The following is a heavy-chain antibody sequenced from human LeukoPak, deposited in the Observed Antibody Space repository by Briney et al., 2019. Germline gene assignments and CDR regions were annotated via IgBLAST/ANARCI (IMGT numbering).Heavy chain of an antibody. Sequence: GGSLRLSCAASGFTFSSYGMHWVRQAPGKGLEWVAIISYDGSNKYYADSVKGRFTISRDNAKNSLYLQMNSLRAEDTAVYYCARVGYCSSTSCYAFDIWGQGTMVTVSS. CDR1: GFTFSSYG. J-gene: IGHJ3*02. CDR2: ISYDGSNK. CDR3: ARVGYCSSTSCYAFDI. D-gene: IGHD2-2*01. V-gene: IGHV3-30*03.